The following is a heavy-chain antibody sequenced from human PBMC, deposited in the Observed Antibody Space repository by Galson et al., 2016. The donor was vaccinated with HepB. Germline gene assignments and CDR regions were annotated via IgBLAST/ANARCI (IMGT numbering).Heavy chain of an antibody. CDR3: ARDNPTFYDFWSGEESHS. J-gene: IGHJ5*02. CDR2: ISTNNGST. CDR1: GYTFRNYG. V-gene: IGHV1-18*01. Sequence: SVKVSCKAYGYTFRNYGINWVRQAPGQGLEWMGWISTNNGSTNYARKLQGRVTMTTDTSTYTAYMDLGSLTSDDTAVYYCARDNPTFYDFWSGEESHSWGQGTLVTVSS. D-gene: IGHD3-3*01.